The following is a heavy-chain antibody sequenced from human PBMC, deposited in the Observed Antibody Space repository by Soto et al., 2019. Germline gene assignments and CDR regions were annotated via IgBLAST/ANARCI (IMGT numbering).Heavy chain of an antibody. CDR1: GDSISSYY. CDR3: ARDLKYSGSLDY. CDR2: IYYSGST. Sequence: SEARSLTCTVSGDSISSYYWSWIRQPPGKGLEWIGYIYYSGSTNYNPSLKSRVTISVDTSKNQFSLKLSSVTAADTAVYYCARDLKYSGSLDYWGQGTLVTVS. D-gene: IGHD5-12*01. J-gene: IGHJ4*02. V-gene: IGHV4-59*01.